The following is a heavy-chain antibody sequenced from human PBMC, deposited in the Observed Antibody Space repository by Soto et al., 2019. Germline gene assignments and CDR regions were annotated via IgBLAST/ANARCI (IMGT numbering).Heavy chain of an antibody. V-gene: IGHV1-24*01. Sequence: ASVKVSWKVSGYTLTELSMHWVRQAPGKGLEWMGGFDPEDGETIYAQKFQGRVTMTEDTSTDTAYMELGSLRSEDTAVYYCATDLYSSVPEFDYWGQGTLVTVSS. CDR1: GYTLTELS. CDR2: FDPEDGET. CDR3: ATDLYSSVPEFDY. D-gene: IGHD6-19*01. J-gene: IGHJ4*02.